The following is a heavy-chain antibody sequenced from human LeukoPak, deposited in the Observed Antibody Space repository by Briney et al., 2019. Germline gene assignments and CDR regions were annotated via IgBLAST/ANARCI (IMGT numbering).Heavy chain of an antibody. CDR3: ARIVAVASLYYFDN. Sequence: GGSLRLSCAASGFAVSSNYMSWVRQAPGKGLEWVSHIYSAGNTYYADSVKGRFTISRDSFKNTLYLQMNSLRGEDTALYYCARIVAVASLYYFDNWGQGTLVTVSS. CDR1: GFAVSSNY. J-gene: IGHJ4*02. CDR2: IYSAGNT. V-gene: IGHV3-53*01. D-gene: IGHD6-19*01.